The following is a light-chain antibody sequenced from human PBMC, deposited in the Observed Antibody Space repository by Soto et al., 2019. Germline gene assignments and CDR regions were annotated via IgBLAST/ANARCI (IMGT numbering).Light chain of an antibody. J-gene: IGKJ3*01. CDR3: QQYGSSTFT. Sequence: EIVLTQSPGTLSLSPGERATLSCRASQSVRGRSLAWYQQKPGQAPRLLISDASSRATGIPDRFGGSGSGTDFTLAINRLEPEDYAVYYCQQYGSSTFTFGPGTKVDVK. V-gene: IGKV3-20*01. CDR1: QSVRGRS. CDR2: DAS.